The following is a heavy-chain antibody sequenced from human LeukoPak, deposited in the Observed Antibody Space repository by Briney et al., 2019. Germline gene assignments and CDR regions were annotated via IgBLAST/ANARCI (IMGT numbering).Heavy chain of an antibody. V-gene: IGHV5-51*01. Sequence: GESPKISCQGFGYTFSTYWIGWVRQLPGKGLEWMGTIYPADSASTYSPSFQGQVTMSADKSISTAFLQWSSLKASDTAVYYCARRVPVAGSVGFDYWGQGTLVIVSS. CDR2: IYPADSAS. CDR3: ARRVPVAGSVGFDY. J-gene: IGHJ4*02. CDR1: GYTFSTYW. D-gene: IGHD6-19*01.